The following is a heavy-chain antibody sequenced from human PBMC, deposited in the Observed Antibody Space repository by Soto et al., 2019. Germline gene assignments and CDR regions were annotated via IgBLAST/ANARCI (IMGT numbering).Heavy chain of an antibody. J-gene: IGHJ4*02. V-gene: IGHV1-69*02. CDR3: ARGLIAAAGRDY. D-gene: IGHD6-13*01. CDR2: IIPIRGIA. CDR1: GGTFSSYT. Sequence: QVQLVQSGADVKKPGSSVKVSCKASGGTFSSYTISWVRQAPGQGLEWMGRIIPIRGIANYAQKFQGRVTITADKSTRTAYMELSSLRSEDTAVYYCARGLIAAAGRDYWGQGSLVTVSS.